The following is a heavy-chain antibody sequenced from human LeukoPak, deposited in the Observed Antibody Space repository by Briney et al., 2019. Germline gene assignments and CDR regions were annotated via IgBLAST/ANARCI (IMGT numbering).Heavy chain of an antibody. J-gene: IGHJ4*02. CDR1: GGSISSYY. CDR2: INHSGST. Sequence: SETLSLTCTVSGGSISSYYWSWIRQPPGKGLEWIGEINHSGSTNYNPSLKSRVTISVDTSKNQFSLKLSSVTAADTAVYYCASFLGRGLFDYWGQGTLVTVSS. V-gene: IGHV4-34*01. CDR3: ASFLGRGLFDY. D-gene: IGHD1-26*01.